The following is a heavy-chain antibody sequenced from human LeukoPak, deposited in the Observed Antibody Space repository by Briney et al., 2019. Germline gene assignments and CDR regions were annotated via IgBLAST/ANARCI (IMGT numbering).Heavy chain of an antibody. D-gene: IGHD3-22*01. CDR3: ARGIGTSYHSSRDAFDI. V-gene: IGHV4-61*02. Sequence: SQTLSLTCTVSAGSINSGDYYWSWSRQPAGKGLEWIGRICSPGTNYNYNPSLKSRVTISIDTSKNQFSLKLTSVTAADTAVYSCARGIGTSYHSSRDAFDIWGQGTMVTVSS. CDR2: ICSPGTN. J-gene: IGHJ3*02. CDR1: AGSINSGDYY.